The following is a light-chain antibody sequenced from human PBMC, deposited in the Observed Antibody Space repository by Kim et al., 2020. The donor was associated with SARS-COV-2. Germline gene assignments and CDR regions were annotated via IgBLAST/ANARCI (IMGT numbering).Light chain of an antibody. CDR2: EGS. Sequence: GQSLTISCTGTSRDVGSYNLVSWYQQHPGKAPKLMIYEGSKRPSGVSNRFSGSKSGNTASLTISGLQAEDEADYYCCSYAGSSSVVFGGGTKLTVL. CDR3: CSYAGSSSVV. J-gene: IGLJ2*01. CDR1: SRDVGSYNL. V-gene: IGLV2-23*01.